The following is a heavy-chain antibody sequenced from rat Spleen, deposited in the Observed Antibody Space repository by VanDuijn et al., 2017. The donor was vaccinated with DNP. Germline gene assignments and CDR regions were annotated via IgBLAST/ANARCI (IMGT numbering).Heavy chain of an antibody. CDR2: ITPSGDNT. J-gene: IGHJ2*01. Sequence: EVQLVESGGGLVQPGRSLKLSCAASGFTFSSYWMYWIRQAPGKGLEWVASITPSGDNTYYRDSIKGRFTVSRDNAKSILYLQMDSLRSEDTATFYCTTDFERGYWGQGVMVTVSS. CDR1: GFTFSSYW. V-gene: IGHV5-19*01. CDR3: TTDFERGY. D-gene: IGHD1-11*01.